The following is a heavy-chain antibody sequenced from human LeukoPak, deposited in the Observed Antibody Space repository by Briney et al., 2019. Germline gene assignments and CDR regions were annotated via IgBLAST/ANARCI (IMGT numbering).Heavy chain of an antibody. D-gene: IGHD3-10*01. CDR1: GGSISNYY. CDR3: AGRYGSGSYPS. J-gene: IGHJ4*02. V-gene: IGHV4-4*07. Sequence: SETLCLTCTVSGGSISNYYWSWIRQPAGKGLEWMGRLHTSGSYTYYKSSLKSRLTMSLDTSTTQFSLKLTSVTAADTAVYYCAGRYGSGSYPSWGQGTLVIVSS. CDR2: LHTSGSYT.